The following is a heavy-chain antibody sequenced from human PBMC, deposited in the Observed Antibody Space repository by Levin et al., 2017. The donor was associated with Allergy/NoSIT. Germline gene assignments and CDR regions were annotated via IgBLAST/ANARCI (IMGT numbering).Heavy chain of an antibody. J-gene: IGHJ4*02. CDR1: GGSISSGGYS. CDR3: ARVAGYSDGYCFDC. CDR2: IYLSGST. V-gene: IGHV4-30-2*01. D-gene: IGHD5-18*01. Sequence: SETLSLTCAVSGGSISSGGYSWSWIRQPPGKGLEWIAIIYLSGSTYYNPSLKSRVTISVDRSKNQFSLNLSSVTAADTAVYYCARVAGYSDGYCFDCWGQGALVTVSS.